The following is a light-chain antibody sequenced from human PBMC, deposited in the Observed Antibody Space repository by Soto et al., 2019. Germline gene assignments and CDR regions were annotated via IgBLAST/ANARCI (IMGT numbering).Light chain of an antibody. CDR3: QSYDSSLSGYV. CDR1: SSNIGTGYD. Sequence: QSVLTQPPSVSGAPGQRVTISCTGSSSNIGTGYDVHWYQQLPGTAPKLLIYGNTNRPSGVPDRVSGSKSGTSASLAITGXXAEDEADYYCQSYDSSLSGYVFGTGTKLTVL. V-gene: IGLV1-40*01. J-gene: IGLJ1*01. CDR2: GNT.